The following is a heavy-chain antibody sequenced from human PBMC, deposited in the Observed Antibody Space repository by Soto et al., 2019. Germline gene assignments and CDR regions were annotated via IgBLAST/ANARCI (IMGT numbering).Heavy chain of an antibody. V-gene: IGHV4-34*01. Sequence: QVQLQQWGAGLLKPSETLSLTCAVYGGSFSGYYWSWIRQPPGKGLEWIGEINHSGSTNYNPSIKSRVAHSVDTSKNHFSLKLSSVSAADTALYYCARENKDIVVVPAAFWYYYYMDVWGKGTTVTVSS. CDR2: INHSGST. CDR3: ARENKDIVVVPAAFWYYYYMDV. CDR1: GGSFSGYY. D-gene: IGHD2-2*01. J-gene: IGHJ6*03.